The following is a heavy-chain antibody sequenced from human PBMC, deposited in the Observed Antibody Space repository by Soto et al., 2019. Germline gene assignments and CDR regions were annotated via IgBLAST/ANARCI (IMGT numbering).Heavy chain of an antibody. Sequence: SVKVSCKASGGTFSSYAISWVRQAPGQGLEWMGGIIPIFGTANYAQKFQGRVTITADESTSTAYMELSSLRSEDTAVYYCARQGADPRFVEWRGGMDVWGQGTTVTVS. J-gene: IGHJ6*02. CDR2: IIPIFGTA. CDR1: GGTFSSYA. CDR3: ARQGADPRFVEWRGGMDV. V-gene: IGHV1-69*13. D-gene: IGHD3-3*01.